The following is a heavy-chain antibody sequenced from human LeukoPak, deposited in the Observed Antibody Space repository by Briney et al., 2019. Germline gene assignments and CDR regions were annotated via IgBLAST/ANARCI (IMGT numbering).Heavy chain of an antibody. CDR1: GGSISSYY. CDR2: IYYSGST. V-gene: IGHV4-59*08. Sequence: SETLSLTCTVSGGSISSYYWSWIRQPPGKGLEWIGYIYYSGSTNYNPSLKSRVTISVDTSKNQFSLKLSSVTAADTAVYYCATAGYDRASDYWGQGTLVTVSS. J-gene: IGHJ4*02. CDR3: ATAGYDRASDY. D-gene: IGHD3-22*01.